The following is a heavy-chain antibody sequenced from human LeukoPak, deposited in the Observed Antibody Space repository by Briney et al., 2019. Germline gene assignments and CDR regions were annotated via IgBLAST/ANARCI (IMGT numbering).Heavy chain of an antibody. J-gene: IGHJ4*02. D-gene: IGHD4-17*01. CDR1: GFTISSYA. Sequence: GGSLRLSCSASGFTISSYAMHWVRQALGKGLEYVSAISSNGGSTYYADSVKGRFTISRDNSKNTLYLQMSSLRAEDTAVYYCVNDHMTTVTFFDYWGQGTLVTVSS. CDR2: ISSNGGST. V-gene: IGHV3-64D*06. CDR3: VNDHMTTVTFFDY.